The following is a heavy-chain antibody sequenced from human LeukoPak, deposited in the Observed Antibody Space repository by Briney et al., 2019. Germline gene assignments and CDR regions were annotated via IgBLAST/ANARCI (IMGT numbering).Heavy chain of an antibody. CDR2: IRYDGSNK. J-gene: IGHJ4*02. D-gene: IGHD4-17*01. CDR1: GFTFSSYG. CDR3: ARSPGQATVTYLFDY. V-gene: IGHV3-30*02. Sequence: PGGSLRLSCAASGFTFSSYGMHWVRQAPGKGLEWVAFIRYDGSNKYYADSVKGRFTISRDNSKNTLYLQMNSLRAEDTAVYYCARSPGQATVTYLFDYWGQGTLVTVSS.